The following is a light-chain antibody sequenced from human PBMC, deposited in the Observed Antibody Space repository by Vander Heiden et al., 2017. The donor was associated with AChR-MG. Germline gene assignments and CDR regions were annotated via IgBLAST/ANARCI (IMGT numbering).Light chain of an antibody. J-gene: IGKJ5*01. Sequence: ETVMTQSPATLSVSPGERATLSCRASQSVNSNLAWYQQKPGQAPRLLIYGASTRATGIPARFSGSESATEFTLTISSLQSEDFAVYYCQQYNNWPPNFGQGTRLEIK. CDR2: GAS. CDR1: QSVNSN. V-gene: IGKV3-15*01. CDR3: QQYNNWPPN.